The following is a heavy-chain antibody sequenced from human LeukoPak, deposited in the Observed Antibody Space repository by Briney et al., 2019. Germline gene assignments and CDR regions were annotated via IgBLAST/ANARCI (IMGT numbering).Heavy chain of an antibody. CDR1: AGSISSYN. CDR2: VHYSGNT. J-gene: IGHJ4*02. D-gene: IGHD6-13*01. V-gene: IGHV4-59*08. Sequence: PSETLSLICTVSAGSISSYNWNWIRQPPGKGPEWIGNVHYSGNTNYNPSLKSRVTISVDTSNNHFSLKLRSVTAADTAVYYCARHWDSRLIDYWGQGTLVTVSS. CDR3: ARHWDSRLIDY.